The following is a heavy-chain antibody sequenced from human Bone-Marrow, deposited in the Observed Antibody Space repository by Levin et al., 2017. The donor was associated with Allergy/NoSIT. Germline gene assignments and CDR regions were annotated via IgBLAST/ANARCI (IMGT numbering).Heavy chain of an antibody. CDR3: ARGDDITGPTLYYFDY. D-gene: IGHD3-22*01. V-gene: IGHV4-30-2*01. CDR1: GDSISGSAYS. CDR2: ISHSGNT. Sequence: PSETLSLTCAVSGDSISGSAYSWSWIRQPPGKGLEWIGYISHSGNTYYNPSLNSRVTISVDRSKNQFSLKLRSVTAAATAVYYCARGDDITGPTLYYFDYWGQGTLVTVSS. J-gene: IGHJ4*02.